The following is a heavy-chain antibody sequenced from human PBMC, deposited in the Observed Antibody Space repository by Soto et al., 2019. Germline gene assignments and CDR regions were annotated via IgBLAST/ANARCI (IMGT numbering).Heavy chain of an antibody. CDR1: GYTFTSYD. CDR3: AVYGGNRYWYFDR. Sequence: QVQLVQSGAEVKKPGASVKVSCKASGYTFTSYDINWVRQATGQELEWMGWINPNRGNTGYAEKCQGRVTMTRNTSISTAYRELSSLRSEDTAVYYCAVYGGNRYWYFDRWGRGTLVTVSS. D-gene: IGHD4-17*01. V-gene: IGHV1-8*01. CDR2: INPNRGNT. J-gene: IGHJ2*01.